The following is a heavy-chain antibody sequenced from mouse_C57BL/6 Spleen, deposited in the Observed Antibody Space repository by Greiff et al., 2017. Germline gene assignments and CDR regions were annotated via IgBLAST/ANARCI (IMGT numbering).Heavy chain of an antibody. J-gene: IGHJ1*03. V-gene: IGHV1-55*01. Sequence: QVQLQQPGAELVKPGASVKMSCKASGYTFTSYWITWVKQRPGQGLEWIGDIYPGSGSTNYNEKFKSKATLTVDTSSSTAYMQLSSLTSEDSAVYYCARERGSYGYWYFDVWGTGTTVTVSS. CDR1: GYTFTSYW. D-gene: IGHD1-3*01. CDR3: ARERGSYGYWYFDV. CDR2: IYPGSGST.